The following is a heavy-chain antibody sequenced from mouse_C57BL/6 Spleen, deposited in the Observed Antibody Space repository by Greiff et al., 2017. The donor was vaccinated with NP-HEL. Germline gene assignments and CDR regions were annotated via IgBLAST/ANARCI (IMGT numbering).Heavy chain of an antibody. J-gene: IGHJ3*01. D-gene: IGHD2-4*01. Sequence: EVKLMESGPGLVKPSQSLSLTCSVTGYSITSGYYWNWIRQFPGNKLEWMGYISYDGSNNYNPSLKNRISITRDTSKNQFFLKLNSVTTEDTATYYCAREDYDGGSAYWGQGTLVTVSA. CDR3: AREDYDGGSAY. CDR2: ISYDGSN. V-gene: IGHV3-6*01. CDR1: GYSITSGYY.